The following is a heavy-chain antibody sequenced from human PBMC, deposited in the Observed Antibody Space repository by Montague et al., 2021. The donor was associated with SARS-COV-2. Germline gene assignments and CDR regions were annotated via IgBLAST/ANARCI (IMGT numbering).Heavy chain of an antibody. Sequence: SLRLSCAASGFTFSNYEMNWVRQAPGKGLEWVLYISSSGSTIYYADPVKGRFTISRDNAQNSLYLQMNGLRAEDTGVYYCARDRGYGDFYYYGMGVWGQGTTVTVSS. D-gene: IGHD3-10*01. CDR1: GFTFSNYE. J-gene: IGHJ6*02. CDR2: ISSSGSTI. V-gene: IGHV3-48*03. CDR3: ARDRGYGDFYYYGMGV.